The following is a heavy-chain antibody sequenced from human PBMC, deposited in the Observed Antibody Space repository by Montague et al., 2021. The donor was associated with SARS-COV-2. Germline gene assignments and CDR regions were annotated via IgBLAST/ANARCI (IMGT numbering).Heavy chain of an antibody. CDR3: ARGTGYDYYFDC. V-gene: IGHV4-59*01. J-gene: IGHJ4*02. CDR2: IYYNTGNT. Sequence: SETLSLTCSVSGGSISAYYWNWIRQPPGKGLEWIGYIYYNTGNTXYNPSLQSRVTISLDTSKNQFSLNLRPVTAADTALYLCARGTGYDYYFDCWGLGTLVTVSS. CDR1: GGSISAYY. D-gene: IGHD5-12*01.